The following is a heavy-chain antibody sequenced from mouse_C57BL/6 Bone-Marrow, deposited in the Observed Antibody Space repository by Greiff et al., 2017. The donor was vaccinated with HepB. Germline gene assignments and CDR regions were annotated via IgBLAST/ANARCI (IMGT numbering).Heavy chain of an antibody. D-gene: IGHD2-3*01. Sequence: EVHLVESEGGLVQPGSSMKLSCTASGFTFSDYYMAWVRQVPEKGLEWVANINYDGSSTYYLDSLKSRFIISRDNAKNILYLQMSSLKSEDTATYYCARDGGLLRGYFDYWGQGTTLTVSS. CDR2: INYDGSST. J-gene: IGHJ2*01. CDR3: ARDGGLLRGYFDY. CDR1: GFTFSDYY. V-gene: IGHV5-16*01.